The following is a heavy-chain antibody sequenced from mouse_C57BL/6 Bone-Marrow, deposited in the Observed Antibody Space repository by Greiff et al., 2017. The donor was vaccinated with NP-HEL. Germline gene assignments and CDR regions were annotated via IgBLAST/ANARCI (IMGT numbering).Heavy chain of an antibody. CDR1: GYTFTSYW. CDR2: IHPNSGST. Sequence: QVQLQQPGAELVKPGASVKLSCKASGYTFTSYWMHWVKQRPGQGLEWIGMIHPNSGSTNYNEKFKSKATLTVDKSSSTAYMQLSSLTSEDSAVYHCASYYDYPYFDYWGQGTTLTVSS. CDR3: ASYYDYPYFDY. V-gene: IGHV1-64*01. D-gene: IGHD2-4*01. J-gene: IGHJ2*01.